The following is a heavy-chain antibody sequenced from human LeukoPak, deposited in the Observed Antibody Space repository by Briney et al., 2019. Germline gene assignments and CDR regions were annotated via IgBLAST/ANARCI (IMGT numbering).Heavy chain of an antibody. Sequence: PGGSLRLSCAASGFTVSSSYMSWVRQAPGKGLEWVSVIYSGGSTYYADSVKGRFTISRHNSKNTLYLQMDSLRAEDTAVYYCARAPEWLIFDYWGQGTLVTVSS. CDR2: IYSGGST. CDR3: ARAPEWLIFDY. D-gene: IGHD6-19*01. V-gene: IGHV3-53*04. J-gene: IGHJ4*02. CDR1: GFTVSSSY.